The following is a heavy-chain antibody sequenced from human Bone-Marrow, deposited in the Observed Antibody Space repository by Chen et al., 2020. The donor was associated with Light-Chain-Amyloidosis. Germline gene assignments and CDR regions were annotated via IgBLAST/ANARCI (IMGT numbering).Heavy chain of an antibody. CDR3: ARGRRSMGYCSSTSCNYDAYYYGMDV. J-gene: IGHJ6*02. Sequence: QVQLVQSGAEVKKPGASVKVSCKASGYTFTSYDINWVRQATGQGLEWMGWMNPNSWDTGYAQKVQGRVTMTSNNSIITAYMELSSLGAEDTAVYYWARGRRSMGYCSSTSCNYDAYYYGMDVWGQGTTVTVSS. V-gene: IGHV1-8*01. D-gene: IGHD2-2*01. CDR1: GYTFTSYD. CDR2: MNPNSWDT.